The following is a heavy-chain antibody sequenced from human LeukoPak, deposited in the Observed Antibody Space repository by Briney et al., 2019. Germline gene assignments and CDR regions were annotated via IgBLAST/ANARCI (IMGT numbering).Heavy chain of an antibody. CDR2: IYHSGST. CDR1: GGSISSGYYF. V-gene: IGHV4-39*07. CDR3: ARVFSQQLWAFDI. Sequence: PSETLSLTCTVSGGSISSGYYFWGWVRQPPGKGLEWIGSIYHSGSTYYNPSLKSRVTISVDTSKNQFSLKLSSVTAADTAVYYCARVFSQQLWAFDIWGQGTMVTVSS. D-gene: IGHD6-13*01. J-gene: IGHJ3*02.